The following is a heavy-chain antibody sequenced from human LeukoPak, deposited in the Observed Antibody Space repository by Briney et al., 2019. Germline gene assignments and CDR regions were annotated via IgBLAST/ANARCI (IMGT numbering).Heavy chain of an antibody. CDR2: IYYSGST. D-gene: IGHD3-22*01. CDR1: GGSISSGSYY. V-gene: IGHV4-31*03. Sequence: SETLSLTCTVSGGSISSGSYYWSWIRQHPGKGLEWIGYIYYSGSTYYNPSLKSRVTISVDTSKNQFSLKLSSVTAADTAVYYCARGRRVYYDSSGPHWYFDLWGRGTLVTVSS. J-gene: IGHJ2*01. CDR3: ARGRRVYYDSSGPHWYFDL.